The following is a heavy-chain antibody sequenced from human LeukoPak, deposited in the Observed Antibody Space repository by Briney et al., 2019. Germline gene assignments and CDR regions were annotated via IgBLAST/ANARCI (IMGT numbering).Heavy chain of an antibody. CDR3: ARDSSGWYYFDY. D-gene: IGHD6-19*01. J-gene: IGHJ4*02. CDR2: IIPILGIA. CDR1: GGTFSSYA. V-gene: IGHV1-69*04. Sequence: ASVKVSCKASGGTFSSYAISWVRQAPGQGLEWMGRIIPILGIANYAQKFQVRVTITADKSTSTAYMELSSLRSEDTAVYYCARDSSGWYYFDYWGQGTLVTVSS.